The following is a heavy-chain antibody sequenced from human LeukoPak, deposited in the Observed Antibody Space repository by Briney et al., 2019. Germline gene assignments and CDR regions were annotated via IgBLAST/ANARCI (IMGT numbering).Heavy chain of an antibody. CDR2: ISAYNGNT. CDR3: ARAFKTDNWFDP. V-gene: IGHV1-18*01. Sequence: ASVKVSCKASGYTFTSYGISWVRQAPGQGLEWMGWISAYNGNTNYAQKLQGRVTMTTDSSTSTAYMELRSLRSEDTAVYYCARAFKTDNWFDPWGQGTLVTVSS. J-gene: IGHJ5*02. CDR1: GYTFTSYG.